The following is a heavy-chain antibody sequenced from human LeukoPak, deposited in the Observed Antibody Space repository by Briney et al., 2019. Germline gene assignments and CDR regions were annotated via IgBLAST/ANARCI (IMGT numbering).Heavy chain of an antibody. CDR1: GGTFISYA. D-gene: IGHD5-18*01. Sequence: SVKVSCKASGGTFISYAISWVRQAPGQGLEWMGGIIPIFGTANYAQKFQGRVTMTRDTSTSTVYMELSSLRSEDTAVYYCARATSGYSYGIDYWGQGTLVTVSS. CDR3: ARATSGYSYGIDY. V-gene: IGHV1-69*05. CDR2: IIPIFGTA. J-gene: IGHJ4*02.